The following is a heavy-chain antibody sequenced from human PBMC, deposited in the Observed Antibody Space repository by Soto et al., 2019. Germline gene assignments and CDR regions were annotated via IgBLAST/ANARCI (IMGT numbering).Heavy chain of an antibody. D-gene: IGHD3-3*02. J-gene: IGHJ5*02. Sequence: SETLSLTCAVSGGSIGGVGYCWSRNRKPPGGGLEWIGYMYHSGTFLKSPSLKTRLTMSLDMSKNQFSLTLNSMTAADTAVYYCARRRHLYNWFDPWGQGTLVTAPQ. CDR1: GGSIGGVGYC. CDR3: ARRRHLYNWFDP. V-gene: IGHV4-30-2*01. CDR2: MYHSGTF.